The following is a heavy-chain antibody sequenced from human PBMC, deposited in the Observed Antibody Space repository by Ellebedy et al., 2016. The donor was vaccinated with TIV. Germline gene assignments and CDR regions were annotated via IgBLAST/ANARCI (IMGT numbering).Heavy chain of an antibody. CDR3: ARDEGHSGSHNDSSGGYYYGMDV. CDR1: GGTFSSYA. CDR2: IIPILGIA. J-gene: IGHJ6*02. Sequence: AASVKVSCKASGGTFSSYAISWVRQAPGQGLEWMGRIIPILGIANYAQKFQGRVTITADKSTSTAYMELSSLRSEDTAVYYCARDEGHSGSHNDSSGGYYYGMDVWGQGTTVTVSS. D-gene: IGHD1-26*01. V-gene: IGHV1-69*04.